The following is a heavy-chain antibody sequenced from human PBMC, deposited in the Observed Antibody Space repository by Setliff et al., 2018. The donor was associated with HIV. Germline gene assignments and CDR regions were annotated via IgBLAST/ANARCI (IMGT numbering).Heavy chain of an antibody. CDR2: IYPNGNT. CDR1: GDSMSRHY. D-gene: IGHD3-22*01. J-gene: IGHJ3*01. V-gene: IGHV4-4*08. Sequence: SETLSLTCAVSGDSMSRHYWSWIRQPPGKGLEFIGNIYPNGNTKYNPSLKSRVIMSVDMSNHQVSLRLSSVTAADTAVYYCARAGDYYDSGGYLTRGPAALDLWGQGTLVTVSS. CDR3: ARAGDYYDSGGYLTRGPAALDL.